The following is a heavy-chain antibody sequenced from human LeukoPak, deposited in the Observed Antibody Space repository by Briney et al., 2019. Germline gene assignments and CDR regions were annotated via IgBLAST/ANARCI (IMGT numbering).Heavy chain of an antibody. D-gene: IGHD1-26*01. V-gene: IGHV5-51*01. J-gene: IGHJ4*02. CDR1: GYSFTSYW. Sequence: GESLKISCRASGYSFTSYWIGWVRQMPGKGLEWMGIIYPGDSDTRYSPSFQGQVTISADKSISTAYLQWSSLKASDTAMYYCAVGIVGATQYFDYWGQGTLVTVSS. CDR3: AVGIVGATQYFDY. CDR2: IYPGDSDT.